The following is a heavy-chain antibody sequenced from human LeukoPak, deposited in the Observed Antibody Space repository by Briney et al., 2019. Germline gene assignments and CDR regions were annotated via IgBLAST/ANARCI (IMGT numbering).Heavy chain of an antibody. Sequence: GGSLRLSCAASGFTFSSYALSWVRQAPGKGLEWVSVISASGGTTYYADSVKGRFTISRDTSKDTVYLQMHSLRAEDTAVYYCAKGDVLPSYPTFDYWGQGTLVTVSS. CDR3: AKGDVLPSYPTFDY. CDR1: GFTFSSYA. J-gene: IGHJ4*02. D-gene: IGHD3-9*01. CDR2: ISASGGTT. V-gene: IGHV3-23*01.